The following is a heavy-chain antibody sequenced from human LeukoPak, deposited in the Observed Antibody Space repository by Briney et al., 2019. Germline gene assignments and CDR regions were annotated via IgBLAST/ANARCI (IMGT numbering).Heavy chain of an antibody. V-gene: IGHV3-23*01. J-gene: IGHJ4*02. Sequence: GGSLRLSCAASGFTFSSYAMSWVRQAPGKGLEWVSAISGSGGSTYYADSVKGRFTISRDNSKNTLYLQMNSLRAEDTAVYYCARSSLYCSSTSCYTVPFDYWGQGTLVTVSS. CDR3: ARSSLYCSSTSCYTVPFDY. CDR2: ISGSGGST. D-gene: IGHD2-2*02. CDR1: GFTFSSYA.